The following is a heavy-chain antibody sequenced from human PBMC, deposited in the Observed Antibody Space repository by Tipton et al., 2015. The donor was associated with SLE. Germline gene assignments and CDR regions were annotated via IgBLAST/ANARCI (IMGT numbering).Heavy chain of an antibody. CDR2: VNYTGST. D-gene: IGHD3-10*01. Sequence: TLSLTCAVYGGSFSGYYWSWIRQPPGKGLEWIGEVNYTGSTNYVPSLKSRVTISVDTSKNQFSLKLSSVTAADTAVYYCARTSGSYMDYWGQGTLVTVSS. J-gene: IGHJ4*02. CDR3: ARTSGSYMDY. CDR1: GGSFSGYY. V-gene: IGHV4-34*01.